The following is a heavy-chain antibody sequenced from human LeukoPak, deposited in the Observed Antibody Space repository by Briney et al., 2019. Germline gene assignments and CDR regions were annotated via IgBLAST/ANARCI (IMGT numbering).Heavy chain of an antibody. CDR3: ARETYCGADCYYGFDY. D-gene: IGHD2-21*02. CDR2: IYDSGST. J-gene: IGHJ4*02. Sequence: SETLSLTCTVSGGSINSYYWSWIRQPPGKGLEWIGYIYDSGSTSYNPSLKSRFTISVDTSKNQFSLKLSSVTAADTAVYYCARETYCGADCYYGFDYWGQGTLVTVSS. V-gene: IGHV4-59*01. CDR1: GGSINSYY.